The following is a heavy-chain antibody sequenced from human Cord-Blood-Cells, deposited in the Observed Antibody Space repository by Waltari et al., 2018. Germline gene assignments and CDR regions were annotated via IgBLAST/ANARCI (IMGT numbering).Heavy chain of an antibody. CDR3: ARYSGRGDAVDI. CDR2: ISPTFGKA. J-gene: IGHJ3*02. D-gene: IGHD2-21*01. Sequence: QVQLVHSGAEVKKPGSSVKVACTASGGTFRAYDISGVRQAPGQGREWEGGISPTFGKADDAQKFQGGVTVTPGDSTSRAYMELSILRSEDTTVYYCARYSGRGDAVDIWGQGTIVTVSS. CDR1: GGTFRAYD. V-gene: IGHV1-69*01.